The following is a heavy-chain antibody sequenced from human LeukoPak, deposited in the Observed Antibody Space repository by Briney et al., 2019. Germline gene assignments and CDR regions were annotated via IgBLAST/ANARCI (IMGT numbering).Heavy chain of an antibody. J-gene: IGHJ4*02. CDR2: IYHSGST. CDR3: ARRVWPNYFDY. Sequence: PSETLSLTCAVSGCSISSGYYWGWIRQPPGKGLEWIGSIYHSGSTYYNPSLKSRVTISIDTSNNQYSLKLSSATAADTAAYSCARRVWPNYFDYWGPGTLVTVSS. V-gene: IGHV4-38-2*01. CDR1: GCSISSGYY.